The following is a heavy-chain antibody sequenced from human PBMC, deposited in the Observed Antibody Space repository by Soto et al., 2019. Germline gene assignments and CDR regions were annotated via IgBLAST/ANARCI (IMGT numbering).Heavy chain of an antibody. D-gene: IGHD6-19*01. CDR2: IWYDGSNK. CDR3: ARDHSGWTENDAFDI. V-gene: IGHV3-33*01. J-gene: IGHJ3*02. CDR1: GFTFSSYG. Sequence: GGSLRLSCAASGFTFSSYGMHWVRQAPGKGLEWVAVIWYDGSNKYYADSVKGRFTISRDNSKNTLYLQMNSLRAEDTAVYYCARDHSGWTENDAFDIWGQGTMVTVSS.